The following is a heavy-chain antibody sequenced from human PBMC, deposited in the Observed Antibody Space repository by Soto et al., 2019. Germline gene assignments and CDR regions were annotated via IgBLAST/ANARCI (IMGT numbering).Heavy chain of an antibody. Sequence: QVHLVQSGAEVKKPGSSVKVSCKASGDTFSRYGITWVRQAPGQGLEWMGGIIPMFGIVNYAQKFQGRLTIIADDSTSTVYMELSSLTFEDTAVFYCARGGDSRPVDYWGQGTLVTVSS. V-gene: IGHV1-69*01. CDR3: ARGGDSRPVDY. J-gene: IGHJ4*02. D-gene: IGHD2-21*01. CDR2: IIPMFGIV. CDR1: GDTFSRYG.